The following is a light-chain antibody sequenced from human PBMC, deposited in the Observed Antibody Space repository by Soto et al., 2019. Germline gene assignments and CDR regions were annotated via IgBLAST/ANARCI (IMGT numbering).Light chain of an antibody. CDR3: SSEAGSNIYV. J-gene: IGLJ1*01. V-gene: IGLV2-8*01. Sequence: QSALTQPPSASGSPGQSVTISCTGSSTDVGAYYYVSWYQQHPGNAPKLIIYEVSKRPSGVPDRFSGSKSGNTASLTVSGLQAEDEADYYCSSEAGSNIYVFGTGTQLTVL. CDR2: EVS. CDR1: STDVGAYYY.